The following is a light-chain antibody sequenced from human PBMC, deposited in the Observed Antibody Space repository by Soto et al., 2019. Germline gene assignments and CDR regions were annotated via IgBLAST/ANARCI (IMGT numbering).Light chain of an antibody. CDR2: WAS. Sequence: DIVMTQSPDSLAVSLGERATIHCKSSQRILYSSNNKSYLAWYQQKPGQPPKLLIYWASTRESGVPARFSGGGSGTDFTLTISSLQAEDVAIYYCQQYYSTPNTFGQGTKLEIK. V-gene: IGKV4-1*01. J-gene: IGKJ2*01. CDR3: QQYYSTPNT. CDR1: QRILYSSNNKSY.